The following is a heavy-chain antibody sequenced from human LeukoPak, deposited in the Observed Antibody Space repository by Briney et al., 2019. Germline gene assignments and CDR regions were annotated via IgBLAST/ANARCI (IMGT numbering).Heavy chain of an antibody. CDR2: INHSGST. J-gene: IGHJ3*02. V-gene: IGHV4-34*01. Sequence: SETLSLTCAVYGGSFSGYYWSWIRQPPGKGLEWIGEINHSGSTNYNPSLKSRVTISVDTAKNQFSLKLSSVTAADTAVYYCARFRAFDIWGQGTIVTVSS. CDR3: ARFRAFDI. CDR1: GGSFSGYY.